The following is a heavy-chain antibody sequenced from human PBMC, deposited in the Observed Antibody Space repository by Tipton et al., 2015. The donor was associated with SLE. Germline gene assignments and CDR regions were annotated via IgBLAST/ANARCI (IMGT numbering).Heavy chain of an antibody. Sequence: TLSLTCTVSGGSISSHYWSWIRQPPGKGLEWIGYIYYSGSTNYNPSLKSRVTISVDTPKNQFSLKLSSVTAADTAVYYCAREGWGAFDIWGQGTMVTVSS. CDR2: IYYSGST. D-gene: IGHD3-16*01. CDR3: AREGWGAFDI. CDR1: GGSISSHY. J-gene: IGHJ3*02. V-gene: IGHV4-59*11.